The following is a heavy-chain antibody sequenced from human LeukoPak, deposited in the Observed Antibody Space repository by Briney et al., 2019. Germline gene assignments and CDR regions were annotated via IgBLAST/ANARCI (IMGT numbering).Heavy chain of an antibody. CDR1: GFIFSDSSEYA. Sequence: GGSLRLSCVASGFIFSDSSEYAMHWVRQAPGKGLEWVANIKRDGTEKYYVGSVEGRFTISRDNAKNSLYLQMNSLRAEDTAVYYCARGPNTDYGRRYYYYMDVWGKGTTVTVSS. V-gene: IGHV3-7*01. D-gene: IGHD4-17*01. CDR3: ARGPNTDYGRRYYYYMDV. J-gene: IGHJ6*03. CDR2: IKRDGTEK.